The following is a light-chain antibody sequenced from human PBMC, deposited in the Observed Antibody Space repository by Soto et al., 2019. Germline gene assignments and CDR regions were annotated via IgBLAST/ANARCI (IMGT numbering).Light chain of an antibody. J-gene: IGKJ1*01. V-gene: IGKV1-5*01. CDR3: QHYETSSGT. CDR2: DAS. Sequence: DSHITQCPSALSASVGDTVTVTCRASQRVSGWWAWYQPKPAEAPKLLIYDASALPRGVPSRFSGSGSGTKFTLTIASLQPDDFATYHCQHYETSSGTFGPGTKVDIK. CDR1: QRVSGW.